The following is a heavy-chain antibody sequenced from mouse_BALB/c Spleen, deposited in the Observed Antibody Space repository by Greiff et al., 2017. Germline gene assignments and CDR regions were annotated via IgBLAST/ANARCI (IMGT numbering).Heavy chain of an antibody. J-gene: IGHJ4*01. D-gene: IGHD2-14*01. V-gene: IGHV5-12-2*01. CDR2: ISHGGGST. CDR1: GFTFSSYT. CDR3: ARQGGYRYDNAMDY. Sequence: EVMLVESGGGLVQPGGSLKLSCAASGFTFSSYTMSWVRQTPEKRLEWVAYISHGGGSTYYPDTVKGRFTISRDNAKNTLYLQMSSLKSEDTAMYYCARQGGYRYDNAMDYWGQGTSVTVSS.